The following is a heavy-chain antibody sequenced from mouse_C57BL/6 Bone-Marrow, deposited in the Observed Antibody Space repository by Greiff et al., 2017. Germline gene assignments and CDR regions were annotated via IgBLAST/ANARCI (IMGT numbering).Heavy chain of an antibody. J-gene: IGHJ3*01. CDR2: INPYNGGT. Sequence: EVQLQQSGPVLVKPGASVKMSCKASGYTFTDYYMNWVKQSHGKSLEWIGVINPYNGGTSYNQKVKGKATLTVDKSSSTAYMELNSLTSEDSAVYYCADYSNYGSWFAYWGQGTLVTVSA. CDR3: ADYSNYGSWFAY. V-gene: IGHV1-19*01. CDR1: GYTFTDYY. D-gene: IGHD2-5*01.